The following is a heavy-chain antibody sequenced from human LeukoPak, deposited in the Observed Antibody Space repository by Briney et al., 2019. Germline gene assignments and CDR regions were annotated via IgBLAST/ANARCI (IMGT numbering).Heavy chain of an antibody. CDR1: GFTSRSYA. V-gene: IGHV3-30-3*01. Sequence: AGGSLRLSCAASGFTSRSYAMHWVRQAPGKGLEWVAIISYDGTRKSYADSVKGRITISRDNSKNTLYLQTSSLRPEDTAVYYCASDPYSGTYSGYFDYWGQGTLVTVSS. D-gene: IGHD1-26*01. J-gene: IGHJ4*02. CDR2: ISYDGTRK. CDR3: ASDPYSGTYSGYFDY.